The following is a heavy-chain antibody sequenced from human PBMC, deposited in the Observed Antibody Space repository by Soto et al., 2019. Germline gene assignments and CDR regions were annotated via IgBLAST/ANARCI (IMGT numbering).Heavy chain of an antibody. CDR3: AKDTALYRGLDY. CDR2: ISGSGGST. J-gene: IGHJ4*02. D-gene: IGHD1-26*01. CDR1: GFTFSSYA. V-gene: IGHV3-23*01. Sequence: GGSLRLSCAASGFTFSSYAMSSVRQAPGKGLEWVSAISGSGGSTYYADSVKGRFTISRDNSKNALYLQMNSLRAEDTAVYYCAKDTALYRGLDYWGQGTLVTVSS.